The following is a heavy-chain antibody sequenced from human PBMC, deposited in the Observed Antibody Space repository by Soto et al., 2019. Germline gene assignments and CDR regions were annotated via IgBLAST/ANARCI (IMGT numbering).Heavy chain of an antibody. J-gene: IGHJ4*02. V-gene: IGHV1-18*01. CDR2: ISTYNGNK. CDR3: ARVMVLGVGSDY. Sequence: ASVKVSCKASGYTFTSYGISWVRQAPGQGLERMGRISTYNGNKKYAQKLQGRVTMTTDKSTSTAYMELRSLRSDDTAVFYCARVMVLGVGSDYWGQGTLVNV. CDR1: GYTFTSYG. D-gene: IGHD3-10*01.